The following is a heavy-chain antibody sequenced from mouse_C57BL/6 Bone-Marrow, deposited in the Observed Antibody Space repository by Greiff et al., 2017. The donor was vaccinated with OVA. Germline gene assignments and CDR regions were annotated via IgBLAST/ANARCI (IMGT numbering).Heavy chain of an antibody. CDR2: ISDGGSYT. V-gene: IGHV5-4*01. CDR1: GFTFSSYA. J-gene: IGHJ3*01. Sequence: DVHLVESGGGLVKPGGSLKLSCAASGFTFSSYAMSWVRQTPEKRLEWVATISDGGSYTYYPDNVKGRFTISRDNAKNNLYLQMSHLKSEDTAMYYCARLYSNSFAYWGQGTLVTVSA. D-gene: IGHD2-5*01. CDR3: ARLYSNSFAY.